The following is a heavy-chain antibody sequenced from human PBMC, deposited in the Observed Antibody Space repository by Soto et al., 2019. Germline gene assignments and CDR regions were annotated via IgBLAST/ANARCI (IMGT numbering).Heavy chain of an antibody. D-gene: IGHD1-1*01. J-gene: IGHJ4*02. CDR2: ISGNGGTT. V-gene: IGHV3-64*01. CDR3: ARELERVFDY. Sequence: GGSLRLSCEASGFTFSSYAMHWVRQAPGEGLEYVSAISGNGGTTYYANSVRGRFIISRDNSKNTLYLQMGRLRIEDTAVYYCARELERVFDYWGQGTLVTVSS. CDR1: GFTFSSYA.